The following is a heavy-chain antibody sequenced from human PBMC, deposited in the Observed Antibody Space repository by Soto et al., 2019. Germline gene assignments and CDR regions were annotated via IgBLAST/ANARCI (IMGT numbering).Heavy chain of an antibody. CDR1: GFRFSNYA. D-gene: IGHD3-22*01. CDR2: IGGRGTSA. CDR3: AKSCYVHSSGALYDF. J-gene: IGHJ4*02. V-gene: IGHV3-23*01. Sequence: GGSLRLSCAASGFRFSNYAMSWVRQAPGKGLEWVSGIGGRGTSAYYADSVKGRFAISRDNSENTVFLQLNSLSADDTAVYFCAKSCYVHSSGALYDFWGQGTLVTVSS.